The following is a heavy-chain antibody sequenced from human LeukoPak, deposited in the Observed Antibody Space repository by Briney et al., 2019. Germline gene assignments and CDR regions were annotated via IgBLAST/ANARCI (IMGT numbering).Heavy chain of an antibody. CDR3: ARDFLYYYDSSGYSYYFDY. Sequence: ASVKVSCKASGYTFTSYGISWVRQAPGQGLEWMGWISAYNGNTNYAQKLQGRVTMTTDTSTSTAYMELRSLRSEDTAVYYCARDFLYYYDSSGYSYYFDYWGQGTLVTVSS. D-gene: IGHD3-22*01. CDR1: GYTFTSYG. CDR2: ISAYNGNT. V-gene: IGHV1-18*01. J-gene: IGHJ4*02.